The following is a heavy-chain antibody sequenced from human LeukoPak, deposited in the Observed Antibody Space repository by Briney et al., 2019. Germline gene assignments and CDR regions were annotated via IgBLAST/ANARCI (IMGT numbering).Heavy chain of an antibody. CDR3: ARRAGDYYDSSGYYFFDY. Sequence: GGSLRLSCAASGFTFSSYSMNWVRQAPGKGLEWVSSISSSSSYIYYADSVKGRFTISRDNAKNSLYLQMNSLRAEDTAVYYCARRAGDYYDSSGYYFFDYWGQGTLVTVSS. CDR2: ISSSSSYI. D-gene: IGHD3-22*01. V-gene: IGHV3-21*01. J-gene: IGHJ4*02. CDR1: GFTFSSYS.